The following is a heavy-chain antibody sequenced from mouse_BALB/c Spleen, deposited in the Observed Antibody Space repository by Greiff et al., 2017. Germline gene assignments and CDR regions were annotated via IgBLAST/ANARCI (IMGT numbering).Heavy chain of an antibody. V-gene: IGHV14-3*02. D-gene: IGHD1-1*01. J-gene: IGHJ2*01. CDR1: GFNIKDTY. CDR3: ARTTTVVALDY. CDR2: IDPANGNT. Sequence: EVQVVESGAELVKPGASVKLSCTASGFNIKDTYMHWVKQRPEQGLEWIGRIDPANGNTKYDPKFQGKATITADTSSNTAYLQLSSLTSEDTAVYYCARTTTVVALDYWGRGTTLTVSS.